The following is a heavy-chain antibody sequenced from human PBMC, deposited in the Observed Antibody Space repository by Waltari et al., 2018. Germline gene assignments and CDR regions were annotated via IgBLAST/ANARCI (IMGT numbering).Heavy chain of an antibody. J-gene: IGHJ4*02. V-gene: IGHV1-2*06. Sequence: QVQLVQSGAEVKKPGASVKVSCKASGYTFTGYYMHWVRQAPGQGLEWMGRINPNSGGTNYAQKFQGRVTMTRDTSISTAYMELSRLRSDDTAVYYCARAQASGYSYGYPPDYWGQGTLVTVSS. D-gene: IGHD5-18*01. CDR2: INPNSGGT. CDR3: ARAQASGYSYGYPPDY. CDR1: GYTFTGYY.